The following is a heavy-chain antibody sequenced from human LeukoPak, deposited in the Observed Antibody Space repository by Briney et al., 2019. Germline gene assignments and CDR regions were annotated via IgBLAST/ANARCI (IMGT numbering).Heavy chain of an antibody. D-gene: IGHD3-10*01. CDR1: GGSISSYY. V-gene: IGHV4-59*01. CDR2: IYYSGST. CDR3: ARAGLLRFGELVY. Sequence: MPSETLSLTCTVSGGSISSYYWSWIRQPPGKGLEWIGYIYYSGSTNYNPSLKSRVTISVDTSKNQFSLKLSSVTAADTAVYYCARAGLLRFGELVYWGQGTLVTVSS. J-gene: IGHJ4*02.